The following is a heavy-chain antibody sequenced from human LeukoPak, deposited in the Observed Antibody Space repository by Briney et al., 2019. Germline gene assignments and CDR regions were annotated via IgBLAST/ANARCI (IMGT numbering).Heavy chain of an antibody. CDR2: IYYSGRT. CDR3: ARRRYYDGSGYLE. D-gene: IGHD3-22*01. Sequence: PSETLSLTRSVSGDSVSRSDSYWDWIRQPPGKGLEWIGTIYYSGRTYYSPSLKSRVTMSVDPSNNQFSLNLRSVTAADTALYYCARRRYYDGSGYLEWGQGTLLSVSS. J-gene: IGHJ1*01. V-gene: IGHV4-39*01. CDR1: GDSVSRSDSY.